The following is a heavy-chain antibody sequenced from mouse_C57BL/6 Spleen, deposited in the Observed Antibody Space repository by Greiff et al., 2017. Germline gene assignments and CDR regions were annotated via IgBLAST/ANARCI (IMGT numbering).Heavy chain of an antibody. V-gene: IGHV2-5*01. D-gene: IGHD4-1*01. CDR1: GFSLTSYG. Sequence: VQRVESGPGLVQPSQSLSITCTVSGFSLTSYGVHWVRQSPGKGLEWLGVIWRGGSTDYNAAFMSRLSITKDNSKSQVFFKMNSLQADDTAIYYCATLTGTDYYAMDYWGQGTSVTVSS. CDR2: IWRGGST. J-gene: IGHJ4*01. CDR3: ATLTGTDYYAMDY.